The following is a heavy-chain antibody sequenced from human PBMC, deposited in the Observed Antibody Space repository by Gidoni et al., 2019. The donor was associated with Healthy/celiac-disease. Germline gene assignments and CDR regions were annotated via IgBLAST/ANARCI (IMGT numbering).Heavy chain of an antibody. CDR2: ISSSSSYI. D-gene: IGHD3-9*01. Sequence: EVQLVESGGGLVKPGGSLRLSCAASGFTFSSYSMNWVRQAPGKGLEWVSAISSSSSYIYYADSVKGRFTISRDNAKNSLYLQMNSLRAEDTAVYYWARDLYYDILTGYYKDYWGQGTLVTVSS. CDR3: ARDLYYDILTGYYKDY. V-gene: IGHV3-21*01. CDR1: GFTFSSYS. J-gene: IGHJ4*02.